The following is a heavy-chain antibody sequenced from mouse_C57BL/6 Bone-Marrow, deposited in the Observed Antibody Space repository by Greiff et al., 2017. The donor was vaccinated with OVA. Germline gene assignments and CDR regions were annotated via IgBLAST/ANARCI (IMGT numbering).Heavy chain of an antibody. J-gene: IGHJ2*01. CDR3: ARDDVYFFEY. Sequence: QVQLQQSGAEVVRPGASVKLSCKASGSTFTDPYLTWVKQRPGQGLEWIARIYPGSGNTYYNEKFTGKATLTAENSSNTAYMQLSSLISEDSAVYFCARDDVYFFEYWGQGTTLTAST. V-gene: IGHV1-76*01. CDR1: GSTFTDPY. CDR2: IYPGSGNT. D-gene: IGHD2-3*01.